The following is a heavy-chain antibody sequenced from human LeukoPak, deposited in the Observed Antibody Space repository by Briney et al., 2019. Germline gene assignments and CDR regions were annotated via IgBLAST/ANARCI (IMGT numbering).Heavy chain of an antibody. V-gene: IGHV4-34*01. CDR2: INHSGST. CDR3: ARGIAAAGPLNWFDP. J-gene: IGHJ5*02. CDR1: DGSFSGYY. D-gene: IGHD6-13*01. Sequence: SETLSLTCAVYDGSFSGYYWSWIRQPPGKGLEWIGEINHSGSTNYNPSLKSRVTISVDTSKNQFSLKLSSVTAADTAVYYCARGIAAAGPLNWFDPWGQGTLVTVSS.